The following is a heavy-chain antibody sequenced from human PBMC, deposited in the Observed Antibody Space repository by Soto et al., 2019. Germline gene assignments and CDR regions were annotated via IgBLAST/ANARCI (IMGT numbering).Heavy chain of an antibody. V-gene: IGHV1-24*01. CDR3: ATEGYSYGLSGWYFDL. D-gene: IGHD5-18*01. J-gene: IGHJ2*01. CDR1: GYPPTEFF. CDR2: FDPEDGET. Sequence: GAPVKGSRKGSGYPPTEFFIPLVGQAPWKGLEWMGGFDPEDGETIYAQKFQGRVTMTEDTSTDTAYMELSSLRSEDTAVYYCATEGYSYGLSGWYFDLWGRGTLVTVSS.